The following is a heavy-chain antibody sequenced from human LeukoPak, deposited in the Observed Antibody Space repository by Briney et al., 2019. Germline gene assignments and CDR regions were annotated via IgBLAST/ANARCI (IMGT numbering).Heavy chain of an antibody. CDR3: ARGSIAAAFSDAFDI. V-gene: IGHV4-61*02. D-gene: IGHD6-13*01. Sequence: SQTLSLTCTVSGGSISSGSYYWSWIRQPAGKGLEWIGRIYTSGSTNYNPSLKSRVTISVDTSKNQFSLKLSSVTAADAAVYYCARGSIAAAFSDAFDIWGQGTMVTVSS. CDR1: GGSISSGSYY. J-gene: IGHJ3*02. CDR2: IYTSGST.